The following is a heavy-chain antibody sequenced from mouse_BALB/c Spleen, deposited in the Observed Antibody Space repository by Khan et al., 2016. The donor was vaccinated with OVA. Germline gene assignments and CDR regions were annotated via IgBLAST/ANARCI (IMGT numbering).Heavy chain of an antibody. CDR3: ARGDGDYEDAMYY. CDR2: IWAGGST. Sequence: QVQLKQSGPGLVAPSQSLSITCTVSGFSLTSYGVHWVRQPPGKGLEWLGVIWAGGSTNYNSALMSRLSISKDNSKSQVFLKMNSLQTDDTAMYCCARGDGDYEDAMYYWGQGTSVTVSS. V-gene: IGHV2-9*02. D-gene: IGHD2-13*01. J-gene: IGHJ4*01. CDR1: GFSLTSYG.